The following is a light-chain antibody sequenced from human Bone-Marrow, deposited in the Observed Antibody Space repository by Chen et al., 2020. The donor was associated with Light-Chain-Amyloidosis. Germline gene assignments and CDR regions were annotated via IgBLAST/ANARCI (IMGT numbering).Light chain of an antibody. Sequence: YELTQPPSVAVSPGQTARITCSGDDLPTKYAYWYQQKPGQAPALVIHRDTQRPSGISERFSGSRAGTPAPLTLSGVQAQDEADYHCQSADSRGTDEVIFGGGTKLTVL. CDR3: QSADSRGTDEVI. CDR2: RDT. V-gene: IGLV3-25*03. CDR1: DLPTKY. J-gene: IGLJ2*01.